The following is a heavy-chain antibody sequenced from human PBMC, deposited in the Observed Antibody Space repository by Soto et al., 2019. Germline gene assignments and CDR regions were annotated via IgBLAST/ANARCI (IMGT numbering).Heavy chain of an antibody. CDR2: IIPIFGTA. CDR3: ARAGMGTIFGVANYYYYYGMDV. V-gene: IGHV1-69*13. Sequence: ASVKVSCKASGGTFSSYAIIWVRQAPGQGLEWMGGIIPIFGTANYAQKFQGRVTITADESTSTAYMELSSLRSEDTAVYYCARAGMGTIFGVANYYYYYGMDVWGQGTTVTVSS. D-gene: IGHD3-3*01. CDR1: GGTFSSYA. J-gene: IGHJ6*02.